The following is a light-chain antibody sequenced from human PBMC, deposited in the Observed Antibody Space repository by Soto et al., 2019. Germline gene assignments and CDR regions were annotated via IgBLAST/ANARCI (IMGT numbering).Light chain of an antibody. Sequence: QPVLTQSPSASASLGASVKLTCTLSSGHSTYAIAWHQQHPEKGPRYLMKLNSDGSHSKGDGIPDRFSGSSSGAERYLTISSLQSEDEADYYCQTWGTAIRVFGGGTKLTVL. CDR1: SGHSTYA. J-gene: IGLJ3*02. CDR3: QTWGTAIRV. V-gene: IGLV4-69*01. CDR2: LNSDGSH.